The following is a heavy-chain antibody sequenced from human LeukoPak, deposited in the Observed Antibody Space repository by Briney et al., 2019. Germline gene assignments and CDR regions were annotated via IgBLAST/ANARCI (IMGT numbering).Heavy chain of an antibody. V-gene: IGHV3-23*01. CDR2: ISVIGGST. CDR3: AKDGSYYYGSGSYYHYYYYGMDV. Sequence: GGSLRLSCAASGFTFSSYAMSWVRQAPGKGREWVSAISVIGGSTYYADSVKDRFTITRDNSKNTLYLQMNSLRAEDTAVDYCAKDGSYYYGSGSYYHYYYYGMDVWGQGTTVTVSS. D-gene: IGHD3-10*01. J-gene: IGHJ6*02. CDR1: GFTFSSYA.